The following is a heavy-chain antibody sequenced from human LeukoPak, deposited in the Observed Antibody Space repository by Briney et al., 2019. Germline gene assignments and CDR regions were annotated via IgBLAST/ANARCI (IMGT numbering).Heavy chain of an antibody. J-gene: IGHJ3*02. V-gene: IGHV3-48*04. CDR1: GFTFSSYS. CDR3: ARDRKQWLDASGAFDI. Sequence: GGSLRLSCAASGFTFSSYSMNRVRQAPGKGLEWVSYISSSSSTIYYADSVKGRFTISRDNAKNSLYLQMNSLRAEDTAVYYCARDRKQWLDASGAFDIWGQGTMVTVSS. CDR2: ISSSSSTI. D-gene: IGHD6-19*01.